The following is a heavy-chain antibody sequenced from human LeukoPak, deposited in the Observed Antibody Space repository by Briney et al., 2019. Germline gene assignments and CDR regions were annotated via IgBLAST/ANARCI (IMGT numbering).Heavy chain of an antibody. J-gene: IGHJ4*02. V-gene: IGHV4-59*01. CDR3: AGGSYSFLYFDY. D-gene: IGHD1-26*01. Sequence: PTETLSLTCTVSGGSISSYYWSWIRQLPGKGLECIGYIYYSGSTNYNPSLKSRVTISVDTCKNQFSLKLSSVTAADTAVYYCAGGSYSFLYFDYWGQGTLVTVSS. CDR2: IYYSGST. CDR1: GGSISSYY.